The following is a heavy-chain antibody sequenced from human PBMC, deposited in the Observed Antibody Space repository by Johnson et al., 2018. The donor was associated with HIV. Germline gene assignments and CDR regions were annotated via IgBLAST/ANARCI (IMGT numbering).Heavy chain of an antibody. J-gene: IGHJ3*02. CDR1: GLIFSNFA. D-gene: IGHD2-2*01. Sequence: QVQLVESGGGVVQPGRSLRLSCAGSGLIFSNFAMHWVRQAPGKGLEWVAVISYDGENKYYADSVKGRFTISRDNAKNSLNLQMNSLRAEDTALYYCVRGGRGYQNFHDAFDMWGQGTMVTVSS. CDR2: ISYDGENK. CDR3: VRGGRGYQNFHDAFDM. V-gene: IGHV3-30*04.